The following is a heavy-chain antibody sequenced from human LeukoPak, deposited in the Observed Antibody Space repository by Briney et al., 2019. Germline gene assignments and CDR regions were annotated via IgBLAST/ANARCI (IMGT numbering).Heavy chain of an antibody. Sequence: GGSLRLSCAASGFTFSSYFWMHWVRQGPGKGLVWVSRIKSDGSSSTYADSVKGRFTISRDNSKNTVYLQMNSLRAEDTAVYYCARDQSTVVTERRYYFDYRGQGTLVTVSS. CDR2: IKSDGSSS. J-gene: IGHJ4*02. CDR3: ARDQSTVVTERRYYFDY. V-gene: IGHV3-74*01. CDR1: GFTFSSYFW. D-gene: IGHD4-23*01.